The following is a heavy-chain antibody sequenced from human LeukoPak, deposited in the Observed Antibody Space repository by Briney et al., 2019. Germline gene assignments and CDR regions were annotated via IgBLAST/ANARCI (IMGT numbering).Heavy chain of an antibody. J-gene: IGHJ4*02. CDR3: ARLADTAMVASDY. V-gene: IGHV1-18*01. Sequence: ASVXXXXXXXXXTFTNNXXXWVRQAXGQGLEWXGWISVYNGKTKYAQNLQGRVNITTDTSKSTAYMEVRSLRSDDTAVYYCARLADTAMVASDYWGQGTLVTVSS. CDR1: XXTFTNNX. D-gene: IGHD5-18*01. CDR2: ISVYNGKT.